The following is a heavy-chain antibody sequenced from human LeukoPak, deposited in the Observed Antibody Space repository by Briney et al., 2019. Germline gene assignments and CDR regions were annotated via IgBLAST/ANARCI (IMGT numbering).Heavy chain of an antibody. CDR1: GGSISSGSYY. J-gene: IGHJ4*02. CDR3: ARERKNSSSWYYFDY. Sequence: SSETLSLTCTVSGGSISSGSYYWSWIRQPAGKGLEWIGRIYTSGSTNYNPSLKSRVTISVDTSKNQFSLKLSSVTAADTAVYYCARERKNSSSWYYFDYWGQGTLVTVSS. CDR2: IYTSGST. D-gene: IGHD6-13*01. V-gene: IGHV4-61*02.